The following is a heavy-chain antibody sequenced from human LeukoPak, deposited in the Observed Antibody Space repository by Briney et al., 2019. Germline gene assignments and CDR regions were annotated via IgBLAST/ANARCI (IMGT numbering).Heavy chain of an antibody. CDR3: AKTMWEQNGYYYDY. CDR1: GFTFSSYA. J-gene: IGHJ4*02. Sequence: PGGSLRLSCAASGFTFSSYAMSWVRQAPGKGLEWVSAISGSGGSTYYADSVNGRFTISRDNSRNTLFLQMNGLRAEDTAVYYCAKTMWEQNGYYYDYWGQGTLVTVSS. CDR2: ISGSGGST. V-gene: IGHV3-23*01. D-gene: IGHD3-22*01.